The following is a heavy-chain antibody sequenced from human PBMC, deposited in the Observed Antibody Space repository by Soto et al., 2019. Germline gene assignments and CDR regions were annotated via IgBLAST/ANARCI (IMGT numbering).Heavy chain of an antibody. J-gene: IGHJ6*02. Sequence: PGGSLRRSCAACGFPFSSYAMHWVRPAQGKGLEWVAVISYDGSNKYYADSVKGRFTISRDNSKNTLYLQMNSLRAEDTAVYYCAKDRLWFGEAHYYYGMDVWGQGTTVTVSS. V-gene: IGHV3-30*18. CDR3: AKDRLWFGEAHYYYGMDV. D-gene: IGHD3-10*01. CDR1: GFPFSSYA. CDR2: ISYDGSNK.